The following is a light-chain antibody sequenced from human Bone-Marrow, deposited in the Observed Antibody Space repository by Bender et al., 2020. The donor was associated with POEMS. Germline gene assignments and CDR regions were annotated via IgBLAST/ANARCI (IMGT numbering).Light chain of an antibody. CDR1: SSTIGISY. Sequence: QSVLTQPPSVSGTPGQRVTISCSGSSSTIGISYVFWYQQLPGTAPKLLIYRNDQRPSGVPDRFSGSKSGTSASLAISGLRSEDEADYYCQAWDSSTAIFGSGTTVTVL. CDR3: QAWDSSTAI. V-gene: IGLV1-47*01. J-gene: IGLJ1*01. CDR2: RND.